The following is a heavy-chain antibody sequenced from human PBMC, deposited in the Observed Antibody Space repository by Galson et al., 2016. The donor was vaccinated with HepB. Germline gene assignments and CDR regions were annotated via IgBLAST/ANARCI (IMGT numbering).Heavy chain of an antibody. CDR2: MDPSDSYA. J-gene: IGHJ5*02. Sequence: QSGAEVKKPGESLRISCQGSGYDFSNFWISWVRQTTGKGLEWMVRMDPSDSYASFNPSFEGHVSISADKSINTAYLHLTTLKPTDTAIYYCARHAIFGSEDWFDPWGQGTLVIVSS. V-gene: IGHV5-10-1*01. CDR3: ARHAIFGSEDWFDP. CDR1: GYDFSNFW. D-gene: IGHD3-3*01.